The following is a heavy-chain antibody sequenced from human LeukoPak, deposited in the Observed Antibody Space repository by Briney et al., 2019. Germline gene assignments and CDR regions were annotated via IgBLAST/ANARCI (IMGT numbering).Heavy chain of an antibody. J-gene: IGHJ6*02. D-gene: IGHD1-7*01. Sequence: SETLSLTCAVSGGSISNSYWWSWVRQPPGKGLEWIGEIYHSGSTNYNPALKSRVTISVDKSKNQFSLKMISVTAADTAVYYCARAVKTGTTGYGMDVWGQGTTVTVS. CDR3: ARAVKTGTTGYGMDV. V-gene: IGHV4-4*02. CDR1: GGSISNSYW. CDR2: IYHSGST.